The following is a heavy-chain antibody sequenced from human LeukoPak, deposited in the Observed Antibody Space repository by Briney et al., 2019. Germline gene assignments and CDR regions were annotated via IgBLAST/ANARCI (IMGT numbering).Heavy chain of an antibody. Sequence: SETLSLTCTVYGGYISSSSYSWGWIRQPPGKGLEWIGNIYYTGTTYSNPSLKSRVTISVDTSKNQFSLKLSSVTAADTAVYYCASYYYDGSWAFDIWGQGTMVTVSS. CDR2: IYYTGTT. D-gene: IGHD3-22*01. J-gene: IGHJ3*02. CDR3: ASYYYDGSWAFDI. V-gene: IGHV4-39*07. CDR1: GGYISSSSYS.